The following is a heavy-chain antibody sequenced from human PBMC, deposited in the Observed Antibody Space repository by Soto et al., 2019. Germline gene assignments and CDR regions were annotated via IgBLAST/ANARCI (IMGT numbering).Heavy chain of an antibody. CDR3: ARGLLWDAFDI. Sequence: SETLSLTCTVSGGNIGSYYWSWIRQPPGKGLEWIGYIYYSGSTNYNPSLKSRVTISVDTSKNQFSLKLSSVTAADTAVYYCARGLLWDAFDIWGQGTMVT. D-gene: IGHD2-2*01. J-gene: IGHJ3*02. V-gene: IGHV4-59*01. CDR2: IYYSGST. CDR1: GGNIGSYY.